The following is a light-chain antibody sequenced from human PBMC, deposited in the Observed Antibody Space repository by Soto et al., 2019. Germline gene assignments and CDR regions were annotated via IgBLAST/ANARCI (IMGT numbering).Light chain of an antibody. CDR3: QHYSSYSEA. J-gene: IGKJ1*01. Sequence: EIQMTQAPSTLSVSVGERVTITCRASQTISSWLAWYQQKPGKAPKLLIFKASTLKSGVPSRFSGSGSGTEFTLTISSLQPDDFATYYCQHYSSYSEAFGQGTKVDIK. CDR1: QTISSW. CDR2: KAS. V-gene: IGKV1-5*03.